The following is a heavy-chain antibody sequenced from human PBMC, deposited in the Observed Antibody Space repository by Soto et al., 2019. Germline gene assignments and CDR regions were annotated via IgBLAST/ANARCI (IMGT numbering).Heavy chain of an antibody. CDR3: ARDRVMLTFGGASEEWGIDS. Sequence: TSETLSLTCAVYGGSFSGYYWSWIRQPPGKGLEWIGEINHSGSTNYNPSLKSRVTISVDTSKNQFSLKLNSVTAADTAVYYCARDRVMLTFGGASEEWGIDSWGPGTLVTVSS. J-gene: IGHJ4*02. V-gene: IGHV4-34*01. CDR1: GGSFSGYY. D-gene: IGHD3-16*01. CDR2: INHSGST.